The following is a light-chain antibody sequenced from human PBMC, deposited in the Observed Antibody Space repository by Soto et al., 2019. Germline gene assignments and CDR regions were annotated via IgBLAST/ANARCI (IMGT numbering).Light chain of an antibody. CDR3: MQALQTPRRT. CDR1: QSLLHSNGYNY. Sequence: DIVMTQSPLSLPVTPGEPASISCRSSQSLLHSNGYNYLDWYLQKPGQSPQLLFYLGFNRASGVPDRFSGSGSGTDFTLKISRVEAEDVGVYYCMQALQTPRRTFGQGTKVEIK. CDR2: LGF. V-gene: IGKV2-28*01. J-gene: IGKJ1*01.